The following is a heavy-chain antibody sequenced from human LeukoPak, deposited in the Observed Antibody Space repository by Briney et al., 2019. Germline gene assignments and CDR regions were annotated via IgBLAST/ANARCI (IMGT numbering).Heavy chain of an antibody. CDR3: ARDRDYYDSSGYTQ. CDR2: IYYSGST. Sequence: SETLSLTCTVSGGSISSGGYYWSWIRQHPGKGLEWIGYIYYSGSTYYNPSLKSRVTISVDTSKNQCSLKLSSVTAADTAVYYCARDRDYYDSSGYTQWGQGTLVTVSS. J-gene: IGHJ4*02. D-gene: IGHD3-22*01. CDR1: GGSISSGGYY. V-gene: IGHV4-31*03.